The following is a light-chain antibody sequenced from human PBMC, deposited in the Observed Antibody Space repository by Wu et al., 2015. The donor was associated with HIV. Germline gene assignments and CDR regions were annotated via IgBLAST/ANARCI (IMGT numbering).Light chain of an antibody. Sequence: EIVMTQSPATLSVSPGERATLSCRASQSVSSSYLAWYQQKPGQAPRLLIYGASSRATGIPDRFSGSGSGTDFTLTISRLEPEDSAIYYCLQQYKWPLTFGQGTRLEIK. CDR3: LQQYKWPLT. J-gene: IGKJ5*01. CDR1: QSVSSSY. V-gene: IGKV3D-20*02. CDR2: GAS.